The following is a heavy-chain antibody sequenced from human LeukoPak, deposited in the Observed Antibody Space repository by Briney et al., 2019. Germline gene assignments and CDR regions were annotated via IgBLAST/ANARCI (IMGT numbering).Heavy chain of an antibody. CDR3: ARESRPGLTGYSNRDYYYYGMDV. D-gene: IGHD3-9*01. V-gene: IGHV1-69*13. Sequence: VASVKVSCKASGGTFSSYAISWVRQAPGQGLEWMGGIIPIFGTANYAQKFQGRATITADESTSTAYMELSSLRSEDTAVYYCARESRPGLTGYSNRDYYYYGMDVWGQGTTVTVSS. J-gene: IGHJ6*02. CDR2: IIPIFGTA. CDR1: GGTFSSYA.